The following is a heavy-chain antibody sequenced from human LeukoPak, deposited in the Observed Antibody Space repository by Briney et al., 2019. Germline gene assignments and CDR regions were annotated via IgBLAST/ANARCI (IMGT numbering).Heavy chain of an antibody. CDR3: ARLISSSWYEFDF. Sequence: GESLKISCKASGYIFTNFWLGWVRQMPGKGLEWMGIISPGNSDTRYRPSFQGQVTMSADKSINTAYLQWNSLKASDTALYYCARLISSSWYEFDFWGQGTLVTVSS. D-gene: IGHD6-13*01. CDR1: GYIFTNFW. CDR2: ISPGNSDT. J-gene: IGHJ4*02. V-gene: IGHV5-51*01.